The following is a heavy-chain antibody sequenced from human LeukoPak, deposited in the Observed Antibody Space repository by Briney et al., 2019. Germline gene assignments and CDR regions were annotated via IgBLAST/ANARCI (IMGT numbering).Heavy chain of an antibody. CDR3: ARVRFSYGYSSGLNWFDP. CDR2: IIPIFGTA. V-gene: IGHV1-69*13. D-gene: IGHD6-19*01. CDR1: GGTFSSHA. J-gene: IGHJ5*02. Sequence: SVKVSCKASGGTFSSHAISWVRQAPGQGLEWMGGIIPIFGTANYAQKFQGRVTITADESTSTAYMELSSLRSEDTAVYYCARVRFSYGYSSGLNWFDPWGQGTLVTVSS.